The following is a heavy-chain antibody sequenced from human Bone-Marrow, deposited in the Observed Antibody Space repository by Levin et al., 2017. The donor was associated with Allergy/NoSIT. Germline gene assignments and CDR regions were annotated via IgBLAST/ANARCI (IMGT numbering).Heavy chain of an antibody. Sequence: SQTLSLTCSVSGGSISSGGYFWSWIRQHPGKGLEWIGHMYYSGRTYYNPSLRSRVSISVDTSKNQFSLNVSPVTAADTAVYYCARGPYCSGGSCYAMDVWGQGTTVTVSS. CDR3: ARGPYCSGGSCYAMDV. CDR1: GGSISSGGYF. D-gene: IGHD2-15*01. CDR2: MYYSGRT. V-gene: IGHV4-31*03. J-gene: IGHJ6*02.